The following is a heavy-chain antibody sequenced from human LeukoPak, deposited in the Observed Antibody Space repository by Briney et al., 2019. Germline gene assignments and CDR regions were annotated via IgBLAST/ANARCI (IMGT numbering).Heavy chain of an antibody. CDR3: AKSLNRYYYYGMDV. V-gene: IGHV3-23*01. CDR2: ISGSSGST. CDR1: GFTFSSYA. D-gene: IGHD2/OR15-2a*01. Sequence: PGGSLRLSCAASGFTFSSYAMSWVRQAPGKGLEWVSSISGSSGSTYYADSVKGRFTISRDNSKNTLFLQMNSLRAEDTATYYCAKSLNRYYYYGMDVWGQGTTVTVSS. J-gene: IGHJ6*02.